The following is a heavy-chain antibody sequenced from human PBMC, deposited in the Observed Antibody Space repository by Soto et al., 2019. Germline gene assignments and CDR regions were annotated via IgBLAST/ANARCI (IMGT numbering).Heavy chain of an antibody. D-gene: IGHD3-10*01. CDR1: GGSFSGYY. Sequence: SETLSLTCAVYGGSFSGYYWSWIRQPPGKGLGWIGEINHSGSTNYNPSLKIRVTISVDTSKNQFSLKLSSVTAADTAVYYCARRPSTGARHFDYWGQGTLVTVSS. CDR3: ARRPSTGARHFDY. V-gene: IGHV4-34*01. J-gene: IGHJ4*02. CDR2: INHSGST.